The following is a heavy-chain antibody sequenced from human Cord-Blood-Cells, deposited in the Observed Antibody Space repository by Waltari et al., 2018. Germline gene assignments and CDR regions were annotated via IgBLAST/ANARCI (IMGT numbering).Heavy chain of an antibody. J-gene: IGHJ6*02. Sequence: QVQLVRSGAEVNKPGASVKVPRMASGYTFTGYYMNGVRQAPGQGLEWRGWINPNSGGTNYARKFHGWVTMTRDTSISTAYMELSRLRSDDTAVYYCARDLGKTNYYYYGMDVWGQGTTVTVSS. D-gene: IGHD4-17*01. V-gene: IGHV1-2*04. CDR2: INPNSGGT. CDR1: GYTFTGYY. CDR3: ARDLGKTNYYYYGMDV.